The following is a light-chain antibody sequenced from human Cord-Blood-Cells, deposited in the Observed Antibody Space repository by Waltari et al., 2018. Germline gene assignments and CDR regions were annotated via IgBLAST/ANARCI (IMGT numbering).Light chain of an antibody. CDR1: QGISSY. CDR2: AAA. CDR3: QQLNSYLT. V-gene: IGKV1-9*01. Sequence: IQLTQSPSFLSASVGDRVTLNCRASQGISSYLALYQQKPGKAPKLLIYAAATLQSWGPSRFSGSGSGTEFTLTISSLQPEDFATYYCQQLNSYLTFGPGTKVDIK. J-gene: IGKJ3*01.